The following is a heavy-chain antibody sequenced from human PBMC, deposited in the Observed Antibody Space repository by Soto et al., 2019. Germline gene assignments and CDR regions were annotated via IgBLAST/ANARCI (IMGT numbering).Heavy chain of an antibody. V-gene: IGHV4-34*01. D-gene: IGHD3-10*01. J-gene: IGHJ5*02. CDR2: INHSGST. Sequence: SETLSLTCAVYGGSFSGYYWSWIRQPPGKGLEWIGEINHSGSTNYNPSLKSRVTISVDTSKNQFSLKLSSVTAADTAVYYCASKVLLWFGERGFDPWGQGTLVTVSS. CDR3: ASKVLLWFGERGFDP. CDR1: GGSFSGYY.